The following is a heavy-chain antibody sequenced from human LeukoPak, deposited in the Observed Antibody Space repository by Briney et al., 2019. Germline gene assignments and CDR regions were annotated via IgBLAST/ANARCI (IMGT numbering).Heavy chain of an antibody. D-gene: IGHD5-24*01. J-gene: IGHJ3*01. CDR3: ATERWLQY. Sequence: ASVKVSCTASGYTFTSYGISWVRQAPGQGLEWMGWISAYNGNTNYAQKFQGRVTITAAESTSTAYLELRSLTSEHTAVYFCATERWLQYWGQGTMVTVS. V-gene: IGHV1-18*01. CDR1: GYTFTSYG. CDR2: ISAYNGNT.